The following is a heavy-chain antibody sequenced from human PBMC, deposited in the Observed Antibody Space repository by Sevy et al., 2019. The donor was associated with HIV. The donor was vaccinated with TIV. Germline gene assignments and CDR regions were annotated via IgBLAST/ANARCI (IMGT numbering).Heavy chain of an antibody. J-gene: IGHJ4*02. Sequence: SETLSLTFTVSGGSISSYYWIWIRQPAGKGLEWIGRIYTSGSTNYNPSLKSRVTMSVDTSKNQFSLKLSSVTAADTAVYYCAREGRITIFGVKKYYFDYWGQGTLVTVSS. CDR1: GGSISSYY. D-gene: IGHD3-3*01. CDR2: IYTSGST. CDR3: AREGRITIFGVKKYYFDY. V-gene: IGHV4-4*07.